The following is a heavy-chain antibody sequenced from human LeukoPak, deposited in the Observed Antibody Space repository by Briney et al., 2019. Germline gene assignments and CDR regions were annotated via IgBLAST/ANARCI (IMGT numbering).Heavy chain of an antibody. V-gene: IGHV3-43*02. CDR1: GFTFDDYA. D-gene: IGHD3-22*01. CDR2: ISGDGGST. J-gene: IGHJ3*02. CDR3: VKSLESLYYDSTSDAFDT. Sequence: GGSLRLSCAASGFTFDDYAMHWVRQAPGKGLEWVSLISGDGGSTYYADSVKGRFTISRDNSKNSLYLQMNSLRTEDTALYYCVKSLESLYYDSTSDAFDTWGQGTMVTVSS.